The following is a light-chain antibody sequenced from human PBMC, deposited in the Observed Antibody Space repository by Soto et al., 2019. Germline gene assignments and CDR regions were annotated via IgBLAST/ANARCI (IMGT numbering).Light chain of an antibody. J-gene: IGKJ3*01. CDR1: QSVLYSSNNKNY. CDR3: QQYYNAPFT. V-gene: IGKV4-1*01. Sequence: DIVMTQSPDSLAVSLGERATINCKSRQSVLYSSNNKNYLAWFQQKPGQPPKLLIYWASTRESGVPDRFSGSGSARDFTLTISSLQAEDVAVYYCQQYYNAPFTFGPGTKVDIK. CDR2: WAS.